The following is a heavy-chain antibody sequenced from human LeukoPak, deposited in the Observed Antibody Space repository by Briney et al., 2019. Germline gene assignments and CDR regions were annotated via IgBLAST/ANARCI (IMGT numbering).Heavy chain of an antibody. D-gene: IGHD7-27*01. V-gene: IGHV1-18*04. CDR3: ARNSPRDVAGRQFLPGVLSLLSQCDNCFDP. CDR2: INTYNGNT. CDR1: GYTFTNYG. J-gene: IGHJ5*02. Sequence: ASVKVSCKASGYTFTNYGISWVRQAPGQGLEWMGWINTYNGNTNYAQKYPGRVTMGTDKSTSTAYMELRSLRSDDTAVYYCARNSPRDVAGRQFLPGVLSLLSQCDNCFDPWGQGTLVSVSS.